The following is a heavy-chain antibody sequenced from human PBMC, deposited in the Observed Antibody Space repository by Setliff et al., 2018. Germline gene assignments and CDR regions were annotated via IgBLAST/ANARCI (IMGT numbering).Heavy chain of an antibody. Sequence: ASVKVSCKASGYTFTGYYMHWVRQDPGQGLEWMGWINPNSGGTNYAQKFQGWVTMTRDTSISTAYMELSRLRSDDTAVYYCARGRDFWSGYLVYWGQGTLVTVSS. CDR2: INPNSGGT. D-gene: IGHD3-3*01. J-gene: IGHJ4*02. CDR1: GYTFTGYY. V-gene: IGHV1-2*04. CDR3: ARGRDFWSGYLVY.